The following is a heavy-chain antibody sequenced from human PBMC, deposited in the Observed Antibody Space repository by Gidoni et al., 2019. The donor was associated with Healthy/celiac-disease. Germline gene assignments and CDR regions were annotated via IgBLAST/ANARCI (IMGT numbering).Heavy chain of an antibody. CDR3: ARTIAVAGTAFDY. V-gene: IGHV6-1*01. Sequence: QVQLQQSGQGLVKHSQTLSLTCAISGDRGSSNSAAWNWIRQSPSRGLEWLGSTYYRSKWYNDYAVSVKSRITINPDTSKNQFSLQLNSVTPEDTAVYYCARTIAVAGTAFDYWGQGTLVTVSS. D-gene: IGHD6-19*01. CDR1: GDRGSSNSAA. CDR2: TYYRSKWYN. J-gene: IGHJ4*02.